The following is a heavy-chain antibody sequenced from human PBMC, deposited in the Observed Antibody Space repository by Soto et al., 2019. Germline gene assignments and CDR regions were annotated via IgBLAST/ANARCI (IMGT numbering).Heavy chain of an antibody. CDR2: ISHDGSNA. CDR1: GFIFRSYG. J-gene: IGHJ4*02. V-gene: IGHV3-30*18. D-gene: IGHD6-19*01. Sequence: ESGGGVVPPGKSLRLSCAAAGFIFRSYGVHWVRQAPGKGLEWVAVISHDGSNAYYADAVNGRFTISRDNAKNTVYLQMNSLRAEDTAVYYCAKQGIEVAGTDYFDYWGQGALVTVAS. CDR3: AKQGIEVAGTDYFDY.